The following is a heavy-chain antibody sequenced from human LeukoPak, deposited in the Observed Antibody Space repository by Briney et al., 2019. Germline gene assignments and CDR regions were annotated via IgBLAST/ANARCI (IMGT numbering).Heavy chain of an antibody. CDR2: ISGSGGHT. V-gene: IGHV3-23*01. CDR3: AKGRAATMRDGYNYYYYYMEV. CDR1: GITFSSHA. D-gene: IGHD5-24*01. Sequence: GGSLRLSCAASGITFSSHAMSWVRQAPGKGLEWVSLISGSGGHTYYGDSVKGRFTISRDNSTNRLYLQMNSLRPEDTAVYYCAKGRAATMRDGYNYYYYYMEVWGRGTTVTVSS. J-gene: IGHJ6*03.